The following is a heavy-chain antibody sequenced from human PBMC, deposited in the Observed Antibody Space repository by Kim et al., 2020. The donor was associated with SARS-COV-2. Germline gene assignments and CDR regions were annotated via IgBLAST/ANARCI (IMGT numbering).Heavy chain of an antibody. J-gene: IGHJ4*02. V-gene: IGHV3-23*01. Sequence: GNTFYADPGTGRFTISRDNPKNTVCLQKNSLRADDTAVYYCAKALLAAPYWGQGTLVTVSS. CDR3: AKALLAAPY. D-gene: IGHD6-6*01. CDR2: GNT.